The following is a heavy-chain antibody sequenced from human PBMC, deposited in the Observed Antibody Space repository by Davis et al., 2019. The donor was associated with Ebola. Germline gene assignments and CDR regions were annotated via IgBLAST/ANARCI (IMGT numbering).Heavy chain of an antibody. V-gene: IGHV1-69*13. CDR3: ARDHGYDFWSGYPSRHNWFDP. Sequence: SVKVSCKASGGTFSSYAISWVRQAPGQGLEWMGGIIPIFGTANYAQKFQGRVTITADESTSTAYMELSSLRSEDTAVYYCARDHGYDFWSGYPSRHNWFDPWGQGTLVTVSS. CDR1: GGTFSSYA. J-gene: IGHJ5*02. D-gene: IGHD3-3*01. CDR2: IIPIFGTA.